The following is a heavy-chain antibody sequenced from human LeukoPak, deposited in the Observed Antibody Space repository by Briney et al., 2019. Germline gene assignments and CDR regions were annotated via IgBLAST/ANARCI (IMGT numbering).Heavy chain of an antibody. V-gene: IGHV4-59*01. CDR1: GGSISSYY. J-gene: IGHJ6*02. Sequence: SETLSLTCTVSGGSISSYYWSWIRQPPGKGLEWIGYIYYSGSTNYNPSLKSLVTISVDTSKNQFSLKLSSVTAADTAVYYCARLPMEDHDCVWGSYRYTPYGGMDVWGQGTTVTVSS. CDR3: ARLPMEDHDCVWGSYRYTPYGGMDV. CDR2: IYYSGST. D-gene: IGHD3-16*02.